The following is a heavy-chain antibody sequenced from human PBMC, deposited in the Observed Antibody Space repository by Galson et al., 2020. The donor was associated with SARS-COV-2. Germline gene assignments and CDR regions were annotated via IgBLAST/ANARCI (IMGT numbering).Heavy chain of an antibody. J-gene: IGHJ3*02. CDR1: GFTFDSYA. Sequence: GGSLRLSCAASGFTFDSYAMSWVRQAPGKGLEWVSFIYSGGSRYYADSVKGRFTISGDNSRNTVYLQMNSLRAEDTALYYCAQTGPGEAFQNWGQGTMVTVSS. V-gene: IGHV3-23*03. CDR3: AQTGPGEAFQN. D-gene: IGHD3-9*01. CDR2: IYSGGSR.